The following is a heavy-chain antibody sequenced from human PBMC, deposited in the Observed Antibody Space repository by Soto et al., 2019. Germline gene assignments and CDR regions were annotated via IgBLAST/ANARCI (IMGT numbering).Heavy chain of an antibody. CDR2: IIPILGIA. D-gene: IGHD4-17*01. V-gene: IGHV1-69*02. J-gene: IGHJ4*02. CDR1: GGTFSSYT. Sequence: QVQLVQSGAEVKKPGSSVKVSCKASGGTFSSYTISWVRQAPGQGLEWMGRIIPILGIANYAQKFQGRVTITADKSTSTAYMELSSLRSEDTAVYYCARGSTVVTGGFDYWGQRTLVTVSS. CDR3: ARGSTVVTGGFDY.